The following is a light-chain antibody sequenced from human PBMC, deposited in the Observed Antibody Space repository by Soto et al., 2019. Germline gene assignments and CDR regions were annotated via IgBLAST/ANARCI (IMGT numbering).Light chain of an antibody. CDR2: KAS. V-gene: IGKV1-5*03. CDR3: QQYGGSPRT. Sequence: DIQMTQSPSYLSASVGDRFTITCRASQSIGRFLNWYQQKTGKAPNLLIYKASTLESGVPSRFSGSGSGTDFTLTISRMEPEDFAVYQCQQYGGSPRTFGHGTKVDI. J-gene: IGKJ1*01. CDR1: QSIGRF.